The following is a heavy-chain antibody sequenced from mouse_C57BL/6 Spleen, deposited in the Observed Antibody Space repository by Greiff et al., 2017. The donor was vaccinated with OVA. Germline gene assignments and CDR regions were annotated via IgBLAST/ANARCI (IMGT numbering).Heavy chain of an antibody. Sequence: QVQLQQPGAELVMPGASVKLSCKASGYTFTSYWMHWVKQRPGQGLEWIGEIDPSDSYTNYNQKFKGKSTLTVDKSSSTAYMQLSSLTSEDSAGDDCAVYYYDEVCYWGQGTTLTVSS. CDR1: GYTFTSYW. D-gene: IGHD2-4*01. V-gene: IGHV1-69*01. J-gene: IGHJ2*01. CDR2: IDPSDSYT. CDR3: AVYYYDEVCY.